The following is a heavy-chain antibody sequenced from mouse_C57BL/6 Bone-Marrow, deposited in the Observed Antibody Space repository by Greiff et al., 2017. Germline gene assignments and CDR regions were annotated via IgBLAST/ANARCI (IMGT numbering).Heavy chain of an antibody. D-gene: IGHD1-1*01. Sequence: VQLQQSGAELVRPGASVKLSCTASGFNIKDYYMHWVKQRPEQGLEWIGRIDPEDGDTEYAPKFQGKATLTADTSSNTAYLQLSSLTSEDTAVYYCTTGRITTVVPLFDDWGQGTTLTVSS. CDR2: IDPEDGDT. J-gene: IGHJ2*01. CDR1: GFNIKDYY. V-gene: IGHV14-1*01. CDR3: TTGRITTVVPLFDD.